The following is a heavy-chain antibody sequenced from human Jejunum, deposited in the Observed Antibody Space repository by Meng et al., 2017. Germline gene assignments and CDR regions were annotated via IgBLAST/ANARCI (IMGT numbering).Heavy chain of an antibody. CDR1: GFTFDDYA. J-gene: IGHJ6*02. CDR3: AEGRPKPLSYFDYLLAGGMDV. D-gene: IGHD3-9*01. Sequence: GGSLRLSCAVSGFTFDDYAMHWVRQAPGKDLEWVSGISWNSGSINYADFVKGRFTISRVAATNSLYLQMNSLRTEDTALYYCAEGRPKPLSYFDYLLAGGMDVWGQGTTVTVSS. V-gene: IGHV3-9*01. CDR2: ISWNSGSI.